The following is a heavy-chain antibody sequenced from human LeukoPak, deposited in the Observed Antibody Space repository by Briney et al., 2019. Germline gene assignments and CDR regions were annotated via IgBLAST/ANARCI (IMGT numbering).Heavy chain of an antibody. J-gene: IGHJ4*02. V-gene: IGHV3-23*01. D-gene: IGHD2-2*01. CDR3: AKVYRDIVVVPDSNLDY. CDR1: GFTFSNYG. Sequence: GGSLRLSCAASGFTFSNYGMSCVRQAPGKGLEWVSAICGSGGTTYYADSVKGRFTISRDNSKNTLYLQMDSLRAEDTAVYYCAKVYRDIVVVPDSNLDYWGQGTLVTVSS. CDR2: ICGSGGTT.